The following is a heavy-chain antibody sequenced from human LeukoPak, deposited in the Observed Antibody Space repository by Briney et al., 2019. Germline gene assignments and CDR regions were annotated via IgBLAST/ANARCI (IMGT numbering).Heavy chain of an antibody. J-gene: IGHJ4*02. CDR3: SKDTAAAAPNYFVY. CDR2: ISGSGGGT. Sequence: GGSLRLSCAASGFTFSSYAMSWVRQAPGQGLEWVSAISGSGGGTYYAVSVKGRLTISRDNSKNTLYLQMNSLRTEDTAVYFCSKDTAAAAPNYFVYWGQGTLVTVSS. V-gene: IGHV3-23*01. CDR1: GFTFSSYA. D-gene: IGHD6-13*01.